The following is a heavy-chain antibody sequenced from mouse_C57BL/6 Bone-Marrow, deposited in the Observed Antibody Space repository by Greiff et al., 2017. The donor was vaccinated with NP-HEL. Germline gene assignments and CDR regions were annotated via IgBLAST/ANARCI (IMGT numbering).Heavy chain of an antibody. Sequence: QVQLQQPGTELVKPGTSVKLSCKSSGYTFTSYWMHWVKQRPGQGLEWIGNIYPSNGGTNYNEKFQSKAPLTVDKSPRTAYTQLSSLTSDDSAVYFCAREGRWFRRGSWYFDVGDTGNAVTVSS. V-gene: IGHV1-53*01. J-gene: IGHJ1*03. CDR3: AREGRWFRRGSWYFDV. D-gene: IGHD2-2*01. CDR2: IYPSNGGT. CDR1: GYTFTSYW.